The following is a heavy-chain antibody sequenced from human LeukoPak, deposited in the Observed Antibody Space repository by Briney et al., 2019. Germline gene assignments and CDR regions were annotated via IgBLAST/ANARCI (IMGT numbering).Heavy chain of an antibody. D-gene: IGHD4-23*01. CDR3: ATADYGGNRRYFDY. V-gene: IGHV3-48*03. CDR1: GFTFSSYE. CDR2: TSSSGSTI. Sequence: GGSLRLSCAASGFTFSSYEMNWVRQAPGKGLEWVSYTSSSGSTIYYADSVKGRFTISRDNAKNSLYLQMNSLRAEDTAVYYCATADYGGNRRYFDYWGLGTLVTVSS. J-gene: IGHJ4*02.